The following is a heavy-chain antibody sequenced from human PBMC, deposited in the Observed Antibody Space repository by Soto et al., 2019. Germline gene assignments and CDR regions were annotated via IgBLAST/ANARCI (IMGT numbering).Heavy chain of an antibody. J-gene: IGHJ4*02. D-gene: IGHD2-15*01. V-gene: IGHV1-2*02. Sequence: QVQLVQSGAEVKKPGASVKVSCKASGYTFTCYYMHWVRQAPGQGLEWMGWSNPNSGGTNYAKKFQGRVTMTRDTYISTAYMELGRLRSDDTAVYYCARADPRGIFPDYWGQGTLVTVSS. CDR2: SNPNSGGT. CDR1: GYTFTCYY. CDR3: ARADPRGIFPDY.